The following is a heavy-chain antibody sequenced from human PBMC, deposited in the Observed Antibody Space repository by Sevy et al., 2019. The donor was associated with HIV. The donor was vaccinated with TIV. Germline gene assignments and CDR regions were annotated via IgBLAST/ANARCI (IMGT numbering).Heavy chain of an antibody. V-gene: IGHV3-30*18. CDR1: GFSFSNTG. Sequence: GGSLRLSCAATGFSFSNTGMHWVRQAPGKGLVWVGIVSRDGITVFYAESVKGRFTISRENSKSTLYLQMNSLRLEDTAVYYCAKEDSNYYYDYWGQGTLVTVSS. CDR3: AKEDSNYYYDY. CDR2: VSRDGITV. J-gene: IGHJ4*02. D-gene: IGHD6-13*01.